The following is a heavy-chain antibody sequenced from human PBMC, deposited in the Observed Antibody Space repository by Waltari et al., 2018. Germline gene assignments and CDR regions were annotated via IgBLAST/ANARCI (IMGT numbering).Heavy chain of an antibody. CDR1: GFTFSSYA. Sequence: EVQLLESGGGLVQPGGSLRLSCAASGFTFSSYAMSWVRQAPGKGLEWVSVIYSGGSTNYADTVKGRFTNSRDNSKNTLYLQMNSLRAEDTAVYYCAKDLSIFGVVILDAFDIWGQGTMVTVSS. CDR3: AKDLSIFGVVILDAFDI. D-gene: IGHD3-3*01. J-gene: IGHJ3*02. V-gene: IGHV3-23*03. CDR2: IYSGGST.